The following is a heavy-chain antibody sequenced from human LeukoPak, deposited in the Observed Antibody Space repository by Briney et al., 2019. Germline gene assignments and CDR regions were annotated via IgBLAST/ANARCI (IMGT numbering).Heavy chain of an antibody. J-gene: IGHJ4*02. D-gene: IGHD3-10*01. CDR1: DGSISSHY. Sequence: SETLSLTCTVSDGSISSHYWSWIRQPPGKGLEWIGYIYYSGSTNYNPSLKSRVTISVDASKNQFSLKLNSVTAADTAVYYCARDIGNYGPGSYDYWGQGTLVTVSS. V-gene: IGHV4-59*11. CDR2: IYYSGST. CDR3: ARDIGNYGPGSYDY.